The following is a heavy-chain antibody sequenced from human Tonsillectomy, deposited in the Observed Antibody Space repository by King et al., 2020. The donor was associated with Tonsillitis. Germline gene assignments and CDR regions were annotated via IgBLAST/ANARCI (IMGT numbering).Heavy chain of an antibody. Sequence: VQLQESGPGLVKPSETLSLTCTVSGGSISSYYWSWIRQPAGKGLEWIGRIYTSGSTNYNPSLKSRVTISVDTSKNQFSLKLSSVTAADTAVYYCARVRYCSGGSCYYMDVWGKGTTVTVSS. CDR1: GGSISSYY. J-gene: IGHJ6*03. CDR2: IYTSGST. CDR3: ARVRYCSGGSCYYMDV. D-gene: IGHD2-15*01. V-gene: IGHV4-4*07.